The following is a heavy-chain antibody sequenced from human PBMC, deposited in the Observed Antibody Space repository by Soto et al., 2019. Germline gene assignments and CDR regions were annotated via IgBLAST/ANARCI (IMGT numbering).Heavy chain of an antibody. CDR1: GYSFTSYW. CDR2: IYPGDSDT. CDR3: VVKIVGATGGFYY. V-gene: IGHV5-51*01. D-gene: IGHD1-26*01. Sequence: LGESLKISCKGSGYSFTSYWIGWVRQMPGKGLEWMGIIYPGDSDTRYSPSFQGQVTISADKSISTAYLQWSSLKASDTAMYYCVVKIVGATGGFYYCGQGTLVTVSS. J-gene: IGHJ4*02.